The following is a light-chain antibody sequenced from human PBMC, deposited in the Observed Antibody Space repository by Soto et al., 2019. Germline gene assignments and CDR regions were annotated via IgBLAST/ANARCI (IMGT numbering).Light chain of an antibody. CDR3: QQANSFPWT. Sequence: DIQMTQSPSSVSASVGDRVTITCRASQDISGWLAWFQQKPGKAPNLLIYGASILQSGVPSRFSGSGSGTDFTLTITYLQPEDFATYYCQQANSFPWTFGQGTKVDI. CDR1: QDISGW. J-gene: IGKJ1*01. V-gene: IGKV1D-12*01. CDR2: GAS.